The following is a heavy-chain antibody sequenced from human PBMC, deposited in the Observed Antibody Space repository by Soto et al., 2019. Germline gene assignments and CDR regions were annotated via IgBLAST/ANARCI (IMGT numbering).Heavy chain of an antibody. V-gene: IGHV3-66*01. CDR1: GVTVSSNY. CDR2: IYSGGST. D-gene: IGHD3-10*01. CDR3: ARDFYYHGSGTMGGYFDY. J-gene: IGHJ4*02. Sequence: EVQLVESGGGLVQPGGYLRLSCAASGVTVSSNYMSWVRQAPGKGLEWVSVIYSGGSTYYADSVKGRFTISRDNSKNTLYLPMNSLRAEDTAVYYCARDFYYHGSGTMGGYFDYWGQGTLVTVSS.